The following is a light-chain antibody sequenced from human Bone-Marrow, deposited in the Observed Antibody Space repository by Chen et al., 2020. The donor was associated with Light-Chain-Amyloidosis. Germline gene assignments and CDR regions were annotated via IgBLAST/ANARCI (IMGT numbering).Light chain of an antibody. J-gene: IGLJ2*01. CDR1: DSPTKY. CDR3: QSADSSGTYEVI. Sequence: SSPLTQPPSLSLSRAQTARLTCPGEDSPTKYPYWYQQKPGQAPVLVIHRDTERPSGLSERFSGSSSCTKATLTISGVQAEDEDDYHCQSADSSGTYEVIFGGGTKLTVL. CDR2: RDT. V-gene: IGLV3-25*03.